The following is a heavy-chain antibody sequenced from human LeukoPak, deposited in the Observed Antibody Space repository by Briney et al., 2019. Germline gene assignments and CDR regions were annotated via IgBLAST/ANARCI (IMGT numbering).Heavy chain of an antibody. CDR2: IKGDGIER. V-gene: IGHV3-74*01. CDR1: VFIFSNSW. J-gene: IGHJ4*02. CDR3: VKVGGG. D-gene: IGHD3-16*01. Sequence: GGALRLSCAASVFIFSNSWMYWVRQAPGKGRMWVALIKGDGIERSYSDTVKGRFTNSTDNARNTVYLQMNRLRDEGTAVYYCVKVGGGGGQGTLVTVSS.